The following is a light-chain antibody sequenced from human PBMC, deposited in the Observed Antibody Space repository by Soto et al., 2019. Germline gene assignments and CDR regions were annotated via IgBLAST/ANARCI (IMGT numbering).Light chain of an antibody. Sequence: QSVLTQPASVSGSPGQSITISCTGTSSDVGGYNYVSWYQQHPGKAPKLMIYEVSNRPSGVSNRFSGSKSGNTASLTISGLPAEDEADFYCSSYTRSSTHWVFGGGTKLTVL. CDR1: SSDVGGYNY. J-gene: IGLJ3*02. V-gene: IGLV2-14*01. CDR2: EVS. CDR3: SSYTRSSTHWV.